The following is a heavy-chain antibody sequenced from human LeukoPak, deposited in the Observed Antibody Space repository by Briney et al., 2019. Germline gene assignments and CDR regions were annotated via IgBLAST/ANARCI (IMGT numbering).Heavy chain of an antibody. CDR3: ARCAMYGDCASYNWFDP. V-gene: IGHV3-48*01. D-gene: IGHD4-17*01. J-gene: IGHJ5*02. CDR2: ISSSSTTI. Sequence: PGGSLRLSCAASGFIFSSYAMSWVRQAPGKELEWVSYISSSSTTIYYADSVKARFSISRDTAKNTLYLQMNSLRPEDTAVYYCARCAMYGDCASYNWFDPWGQGTLVTVSS. CDR1: GFIFSSYA.